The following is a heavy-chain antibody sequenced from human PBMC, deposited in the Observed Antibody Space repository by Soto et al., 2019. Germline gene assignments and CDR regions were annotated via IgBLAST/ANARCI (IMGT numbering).Heavy chain of an antibody. CDR1: GGTFSSYA. CDR3: ARCYYGSGSYPNYYYYYGMDV. J-gene: IGHJ6*02. V-gene: IGHV1-69*01. Sequence: QVQLVQSGAEVKKPGSSVKVSCKASGGTFSSYAISWVRQAPGQGLEWMGGIIPIFGTANYAQKFQGRVTITADESTSTAYMELSSLRSEDTAVHYCARCYYGSGSYPNYYYYYGMDVWGQGTTVTVSS. CDR2: IIPIFGTA. D-gene: IGHD3-10*01.